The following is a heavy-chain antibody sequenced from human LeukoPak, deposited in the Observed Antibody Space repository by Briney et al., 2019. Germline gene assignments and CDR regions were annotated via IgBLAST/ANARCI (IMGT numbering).Heavy chain of an antibody. D-gene: IGHD3-3*01. V-gene: IGHV4-34*01. J-gene: IGHJ4*02. CDR2: IHPSGTT. CDR3: ARGVDSAKVGY. Sequence: SETLSLTXTVYGGSFSHNYWHWIRQPPGKGLEWIGEIHPSGTTTYNPSLESRVSISVDTPNNQFSLRVTSVTAADTAIYYCARGVDSAKVGYWGRGTLVTVSS. CDR1: GGSFSHNY.